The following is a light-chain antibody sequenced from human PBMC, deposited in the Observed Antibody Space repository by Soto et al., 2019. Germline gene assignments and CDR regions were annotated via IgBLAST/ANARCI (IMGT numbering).Light chain of an antibody. J-gene: IGKJ2*01. CDR2: GAS. V-gene: IGKV3-20*01. CDR1: QSVSSSY. Sequence: EIVLTQSPGTLSLSPGERATLSCRASQSVSSSYLAWYQQKPGQAPRPLIYGASSRATAIPARFSGSGSGTDFTLTISRLEPEDFAVYYCQQYGSSPNTFGQGTKLEIK. CDR3: QQYGSSPNT.